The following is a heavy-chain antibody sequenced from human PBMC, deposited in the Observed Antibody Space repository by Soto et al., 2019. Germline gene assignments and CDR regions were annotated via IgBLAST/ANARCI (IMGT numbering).Heavy chain of an antibody. D-gene: IGHD6-13*01. CDR1: GYSFTSYW. CDR2: IYPGDSDT. V-gene: IGHV5-51*01. CDR3: ARTAAAGKYYYGVDV. J-gene: IGHJ6*02. Sequence: GESLKISCKGSGYSFTSYWTGWVRQMPGKGLEWMGIIYPGDSDTRYSPSFQGQVTISADKSISTAYLQWSSLKASDTAMYYCARTAAAGKYYYGVDVWGQGTTVTVSS.